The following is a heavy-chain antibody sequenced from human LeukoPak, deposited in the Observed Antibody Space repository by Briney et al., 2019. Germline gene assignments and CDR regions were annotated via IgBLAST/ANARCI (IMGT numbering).Heavy chain of an antibody. CDR2: ISSSSSYI. CDR3: AREGSSGYYYFDY. J-gene: IGHJ4*02. Sequence: GGSLRLSCAASGFTFSSYTMNWVRQAPGKGLEWVSSISSSSSYIYYADSVNGRFTISRDNAKNSLYLQMNSLRAEDTAVYYCAREGSSGYYYFDYWGQGTLVTVSS. D-gene: IGHD3-22*01. CDR1: GFTFSSYT. V-gene: IGHV3-21*01.